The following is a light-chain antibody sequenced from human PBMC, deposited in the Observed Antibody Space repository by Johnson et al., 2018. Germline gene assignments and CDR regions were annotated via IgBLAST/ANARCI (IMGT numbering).Light chain of an antibody. CDR3: GTWDSSLGAGNV. J-gene: IGLJ1*01. CDR2: ENN. V-gene: IGLV1-51*02. CDR1: SSNIGNNY. Sequence: QSVLTQPPSVSAAPGQKVTISCSGSSSNIGNNYVSWYQQLPGTAPKLLIYENNKRPSGIPDRFSGSKSGTSATLGITGLQTGDEADYYCGTWDSSLGAGNVVGTGTKGTVL.